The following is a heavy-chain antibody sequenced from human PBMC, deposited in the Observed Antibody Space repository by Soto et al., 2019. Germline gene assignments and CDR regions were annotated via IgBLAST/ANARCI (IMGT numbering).Heavy chain of an antibody. D-gene: IGHD4-4*01. Sequence: LRLSCSASGFPFSRFAIHWVRHAPVNGLVYVSGISFNGGDTYHADSVKGRFSISRDNSKNTVYLQMSSLRAEDTAVYYCVKDGAVTFSGWFFDYWGQGTPVTVSS. CDR3: VKDGAVTFSGWFFDY. CDR2: ISFNGGDT. J-gene: IGHJ4*02. CDR1: GFPFSRFA. V-gene: IGHV3-64D*06.